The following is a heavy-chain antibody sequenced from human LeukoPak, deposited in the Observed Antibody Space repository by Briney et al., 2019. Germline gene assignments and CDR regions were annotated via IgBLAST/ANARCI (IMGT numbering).Heavy chain of an antibody. CDR2: ISSSGGTI. CDR1: GFIFSDYY. Sequence: GGSLRLSCAASGFIFSDYYMSWIRQAPGKGLEWVSYISSSGGTIYYADSVKGRFTISRDNAKNSLYLQMNSLRAEDTAVYYCAREWGPYYYGSGSSPYYFDYWGQGTLVTVSS. J-gene: IGHJ4*02. V-gene: IGHV3-11*04. D-gene: IGHD3-10*01. CDR3: AREWGPYYYGSGSSPYYFDY.